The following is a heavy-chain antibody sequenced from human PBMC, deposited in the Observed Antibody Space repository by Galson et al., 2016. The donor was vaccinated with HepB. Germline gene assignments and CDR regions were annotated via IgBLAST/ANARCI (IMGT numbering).Heavy chain of an antibody. Sequence: SLRLSCAASGFTFSSYAMTWVRQAPGKGLEWVSGIRRSGGRTYYADSVNGRFTISRDNSRNTLYLQMNSLRAEDTAVYYCAKLGGGLTYYVMDVWGHGTTVTVSS. CDR1: GFTFSSYA. D-gene: IGHD3-16*01. CDR2: IRRSGGRT. V-gene: IGHV3-23*01. CDR3: AKLGGGLTYYVMDV. J-gene: IGHJ6*02.